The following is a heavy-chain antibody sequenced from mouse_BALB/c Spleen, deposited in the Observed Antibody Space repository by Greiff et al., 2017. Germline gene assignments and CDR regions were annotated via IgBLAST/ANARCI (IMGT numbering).Heavy chain of an antibody. CDR3: AREESYGNYLAY. CDR2: INSNGGST. CDR1: GFTFSSYG. Sequence: EVKLMESGGGLVQPGGSLKLSCAASGFTFSSYGMSWVRQTPDKRLELVATINSNGGSTYYPDSVKGRFTISRDNAKNTLYLQMSSLKSEDTAMYYCAREESYGNYLAYWGQGTLVTVSA. D-gene: IGHD2-1*01. J-gene: IGHJ3*01. V-gene: IGHV5-6-3*01.